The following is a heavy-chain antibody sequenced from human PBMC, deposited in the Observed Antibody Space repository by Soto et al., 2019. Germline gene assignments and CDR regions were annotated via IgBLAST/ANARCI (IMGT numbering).Heavy chain of an antibody. CDR1: GYSCTSYW. CDR2: IYPGDSDT. D-gene: IGHD5-18*01. Sequence: PGESLKISCKGSGYSCTSYWIGWVSQMHGKGLEWMGIIYPGDSDTRYSPSFQGQVTISADKSISTAYLQWSSLKASDTAMYYCARHEDTAMPRGHFLPYWAQGTLVTVSS. CDR3: ARHEDTAMPRGHFLPY. J-gene: IGHJ4*02. V-gene: IGHV5-51*01.